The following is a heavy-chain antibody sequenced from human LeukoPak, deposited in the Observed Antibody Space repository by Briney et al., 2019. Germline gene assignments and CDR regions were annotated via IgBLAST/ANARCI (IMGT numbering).Heavy chain of an antibody. CDR2: IYYSGST. Sequence: SETLSLTCTVSGGSVNSFYWTWIRQLPGKGLEWIGYIYYSGSTNYNPSLKSRVTISVDTSKNQFSLKLSSVTAADTAVYYCARQGRGYGGNSDYWGQGTLVTVSS. V-gene: IGHV4-59*08. D-gene: IGHD4-23*01. J-gene: IGHJ4*02. CDR1: GGSVNSFY. CDR3: ARQGRGYGGNSDY.